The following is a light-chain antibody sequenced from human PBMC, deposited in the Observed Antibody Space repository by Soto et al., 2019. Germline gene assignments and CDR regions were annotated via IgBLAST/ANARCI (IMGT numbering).Light chain of an antibody. J-gene: IGLJ3*02. CDR3: YSYAGTSTWV. Sequence: SALTQPASVSESPGQSITISCTGTNNDVGNYKLVSWFQHHLGKAPKLIIYEGTKRPSGVSNRFSASQSGNTASLTISGLQAEDEADYYCYSYAGTSTWVFGGGTKVTVL. V-gene: IGLV2-23*01. CDR2: EGT. CDR1: NNDVGNYKL.